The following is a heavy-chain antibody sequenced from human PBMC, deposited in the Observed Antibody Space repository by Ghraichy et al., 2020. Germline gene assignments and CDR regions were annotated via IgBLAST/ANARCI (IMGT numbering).Heavy chain of an antibody. Sequence: SVKVSCKASGYTFTSYGISWVRQAPGQGLEWMGWISAYNGNTNYAQKLQGRVTMTTDTSTSTAYMELRSLRSDDTAVYYCARDQRTYCSSTSCHYYYGMDVWGQGTTVTVSS. CDR3: ARDQRTYCSSTSCHYYYGMDV. CDR1: GYTFTSYG. CDR2: ISAYNGNT. V-gene: IGHV1-18*01. D-gene: IGHD2-2*01. J-gene: IGHJ6*02.